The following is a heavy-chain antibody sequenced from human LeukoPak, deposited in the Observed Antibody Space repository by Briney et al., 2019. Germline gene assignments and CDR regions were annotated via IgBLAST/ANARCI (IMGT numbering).Heavy chain of an antibody. CDR2: IKSKAGGETT. D-gene: IGHD2-21*01. V-gene: IGHV3-15*01. CDR1: GFPFSGAY. CDR3: TTDPDNSGGDGDFDY. Sequence: GGSLQPSCTASGFPFSGAYMSWVRQAPGKGLEWVGLIKSKAGGETTDFAAPVKGRFAISRDDSRNTVYLQMNSLTTEDTAVYYCTTDPDNSGGDGDFDYWGQGTLVTVSS. J-gene: IGHJ4*02.